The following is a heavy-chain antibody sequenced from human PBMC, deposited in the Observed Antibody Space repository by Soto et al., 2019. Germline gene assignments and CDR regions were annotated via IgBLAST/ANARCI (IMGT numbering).Heavy chain of an antibody. J-gene: IGHJ5*02. V-gene: IGHV1-46*01. CDR1: GYTFTSYY. D-gene: IGHD1-26*01. CDR2: INPSGGST. CDR3: ARDPGPRVGDTRGWFDP. Sequence: QVQLVQSGAEVKKPGASVKVSCKASGYTFTSYYMHWVRQAPGQGLEWIGIINPSGGSTSYAQKFQGRVTMTRDTSTSTVYMELSSLRSEDTAVYYCARDPGPRVGDTRGWFDPWGQGTLVTVSS.